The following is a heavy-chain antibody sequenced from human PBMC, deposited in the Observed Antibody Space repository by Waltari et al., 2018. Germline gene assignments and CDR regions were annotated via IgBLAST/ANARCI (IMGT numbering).Heavy chain of an antibody. CDR3: AAGLDYLSSYFDP. Sequence: QVQLVQSGSELKEPGASVKVSCQTSGYTLISNAMNWLRQAPGQGLQWMGGINTKPGNPTYAQGFTGRFVFSLDTSVGTAYLQINSLEAADTAVYYCAAGLDYLSSYFDPWGQGTLVTVSS. CDR1: GYTLISNA. CDR2: INTKPGNP. D-gene: IGHD4-17*01. J-gene: IGHJ5*02. V-gene: IGHV7-4-1*02.